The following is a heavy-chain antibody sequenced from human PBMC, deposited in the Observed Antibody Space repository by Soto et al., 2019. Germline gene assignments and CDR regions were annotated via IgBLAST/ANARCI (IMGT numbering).Heavy chain of an antibody. D-gene: IGHD2-15*01. CDR1: GGSISSGGYY. CDR3: VRLYCRGGACPYYYYYSMDV. J-gene: IGHJ6*02. Sequence: PSETLSLTCTVSGGSISSGGYYWSWIRQHPGKGLEWIGYIYYSGSTYYNPSLKSRVTISVDTSKNQFSLKLSSVTAADTAVYYCVRLYCRGGACPYYYYYSMDVWGQGTTVTVSS. V-gene: IGHV4-31*03. CDR2: IYYSGST.